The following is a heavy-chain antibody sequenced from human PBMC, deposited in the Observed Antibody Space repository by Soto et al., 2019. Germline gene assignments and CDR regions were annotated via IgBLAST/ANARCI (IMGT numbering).Heavy chain of an antibody. Sequence: QLQLQESGPGLVKPSETLSLTCPVSAGSISSRSYYWGWIRQPPGKGLEWIGSIYYSGSTYYNPSLKSRVTRSIDTSKNQFSLKLSSVTAAEAAVYYCARHQNGWPDYWGQGTLVTVSS. D-gene: IGHD6-19*01. CDR2: IYYSGST. CDR3: ARHQNGWPDY. CDR1: AGSISSRSYY. V-gene: IGHV4-39*01. J-gene: IGHJ4*02.